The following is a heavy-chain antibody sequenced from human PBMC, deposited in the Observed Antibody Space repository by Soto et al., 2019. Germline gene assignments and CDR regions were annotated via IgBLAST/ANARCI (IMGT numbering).Heavy chain of an antibody. J-gene: IGHJ4*02. CDR2: IFSNDEK. CDR3: ARIQGDGYNRDWFDY. Sequence: QVTLKESGPVLVKPTETLTLTCTVSGFSFSNARMGVSWIRQPPGKALEWLAHIFSNDEKSYSTSLKSRLTSSKDTSKCQVVLTMTNMDPVDTATYYCARIQGDGYNRDWFDYWGQGTLVTVSS. V-gene: IGHV2-26*01. CDR1: GFSFSNARMG. D-gene: IGHD5-12*01.